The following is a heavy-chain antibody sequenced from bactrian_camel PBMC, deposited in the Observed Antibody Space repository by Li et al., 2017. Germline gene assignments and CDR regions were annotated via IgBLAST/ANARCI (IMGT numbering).Heavy chain of an antibody. D-gene: IGHD5*01. CDR2: IDSDGST. Sequence: VQLVESGGGSVQAGGSLTLSCAASGYIYSSNCMGWFRQAPGKEREGVAAIDSDGSTSYVDSVKGRFTISKANAKRTLYLQMSSLKPEDTATYHCAAGGVVTCVPVALEVIRKTTYFGQGTQVTV. V-gene: IGHV3S53*01. J-gene: IGHJ4*01. CDR1: GYIYSSNC.